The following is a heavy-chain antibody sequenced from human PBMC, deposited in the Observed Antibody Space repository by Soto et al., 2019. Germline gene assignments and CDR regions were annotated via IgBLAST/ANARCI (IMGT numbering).Heavy chain of an antibody. V-gene: IGHV1-18*01. CDR2: ISAYNGNT. D-gene: IGHD6-19*01. Sequence: ASVKVSCKASGYTFTSYGISWVRQAPGQGLEWMGWISAYNGNTNYAQKLQGRVTMTTDTSTSTAYMELRSLRSEDTAVYYCARVKRWSGWYLCHDAFDIWGQGTMVTVSS. CDR1: GYTFTSYG. J-gene: IGHJ3*02. CDR3: ARVKRWSGWYLCHDAFDI.